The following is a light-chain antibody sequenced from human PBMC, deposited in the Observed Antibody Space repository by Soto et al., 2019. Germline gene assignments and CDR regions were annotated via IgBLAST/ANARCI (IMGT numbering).Light chain of an antibody. CDR2: GNT. J-gene: IGLJ1*01. CDR1: TSNIGRST. V-gene: IGLV1-44*01. Sequence: QSVLTQLPSASGTPGQRVTISCSGCTSNIGRSTVSWYQQFPGAAPKLLIYGNTQRPLGVPVRFSGSKSDTSASLAISGLQSEDEADYYCATWNDGVFVFGIGTKVTVL. CDR3: ATWNDGVFV.